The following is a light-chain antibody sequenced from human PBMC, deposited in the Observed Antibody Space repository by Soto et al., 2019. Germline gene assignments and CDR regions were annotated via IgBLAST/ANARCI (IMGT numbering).Light chain of an antibody. CDR2: YSS. CDR3: QQYDYWPET. J-gene: IGKJ1*01. CDR1: QRVRTN. Sequence: EVMMTQCPDTVSVTPGETVTLSCGARQRVRTNLAWYQQSPGQAPSLLIHYSSTRASANPARFSGSGSGTNVTLAVSSLQSEDFAVYYCQQYDYWPETFGQGTKVEIK. V-gene: IGKV3D-15*01.